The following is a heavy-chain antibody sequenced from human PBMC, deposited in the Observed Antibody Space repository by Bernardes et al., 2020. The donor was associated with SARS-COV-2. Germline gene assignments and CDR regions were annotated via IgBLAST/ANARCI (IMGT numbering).Heavy chain of an antibody. CDR3: AREWEEYTSSLFDY. V-gene: IGHV3-30-3*01. CDR2: ISYDGTTK. D-gene: IGHD6-6*01. CDR1: GFTFSNYA. Sequence: SLRLSCEASGFTFSNYAMHWVRQAPGKGLEWVAIISYDGTTKYNADSVKGRFTISRDNSKNTVFLQMNSLTTEDTAIYYCAREWEEYTSSLFDYWGQGTLVTVSS. J-gene: IGHJ4*02.